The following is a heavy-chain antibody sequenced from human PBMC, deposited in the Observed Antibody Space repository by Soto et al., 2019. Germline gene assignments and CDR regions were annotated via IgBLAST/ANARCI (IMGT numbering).Heavy chain of an antibody. CDR1: GYSISGGYY. CDR3: SVKYYYDSSGFQDFDY. J-gene: IGHJ4*02. Sequence: PSETLSLTCAVSGYSISGGYYWGWIRQPPGKGLEWIGSIYHSGSTYYNPSLKSRVTISVDTSKNQFSLKLSSVTAADTAVYYGSVKYYYDSSGFQDFDYWGQGTLVTVSS. CDR2: IYHSGST. V-gene: IGHV4-38-2*01. D-gene: IGHD3-22*01.